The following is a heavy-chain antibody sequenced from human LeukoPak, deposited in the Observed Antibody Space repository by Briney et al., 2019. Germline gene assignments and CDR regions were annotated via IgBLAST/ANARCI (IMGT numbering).Heavy chain of an antibody. CDR2: IIPIFGTA. J-gene: IGHJ5*02. CDR3: ARRFNSNYVWWFDP. Sequence: SAKVSYKASGGTFSSYAISWVRQAPGQGLEWMAGIIPIFGTANYAQKLQGRVTITTDESTSTAYMELSSLRSEDTAVYYCARRFNSNYVWWFDPWGQGTLVTVSS. CDR1: GGTFSSYA. V-gene: IGHV1-69*05. D-gene: IGHD4-11*01.